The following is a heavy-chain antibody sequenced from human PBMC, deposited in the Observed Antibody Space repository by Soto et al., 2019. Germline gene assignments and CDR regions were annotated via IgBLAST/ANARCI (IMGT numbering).Heavy chain of an antibody. CDR1: GFTFSSYA. J-gene: IGHJ4*02. D-gene: IGHD2-2*01. Sequence: PGGSLSLSCAASGFTFSSYAMKWVRQAPGKGLEWVAVISFDGSNKYYADSVKGRFTISRDNSKNTLYLQMNSLRAEDTAVYFCARGPSSLTRFDYWGQGTLVTVSS. CDR2: ISFDGSNK. CDR3: ARGPSSLTRFDY. V-gene: IGHV3-30-3*01.